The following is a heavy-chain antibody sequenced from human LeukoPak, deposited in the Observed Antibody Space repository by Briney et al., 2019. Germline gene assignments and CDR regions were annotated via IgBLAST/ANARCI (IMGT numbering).Heavy chain of an antibody. V-gene: IGHV4-59*12. D-gene: IGHD6-13*01. CDR1: GASISRYY. CDR2: FHHSGNT. J-gene: IGHJ4*02. Sequence: SSETLSLTCSVSGASISRYYWRWIRQPPGKGLEWIGYFHHSGNTNYSPSLSSRITMSVDTSKNQFSLRLNSVTAADPAIHYCARRAAALDSWGQGTLVTVSS. CDR3: ARRAAALDS.